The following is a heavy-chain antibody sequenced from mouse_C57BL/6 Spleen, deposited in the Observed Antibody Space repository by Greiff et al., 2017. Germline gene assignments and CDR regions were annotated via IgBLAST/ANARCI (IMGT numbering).Heavy chain of an antibody. Sequence: VKLVESGPELVKPGASVKISCKASGYAFSSSWMNWVKQRPGKGLEWIGRIYPGDGDTNYNGKFKGKATLTADKSSSTAYMQLSSLTSEDSAVYFCARSELLRYPYYAMDYWGQGTSVTVSS. V-gene: IGHV1-82*01. CDR1: GYAFSSSW. CDR2: IYPGDGDT. J-gene: IGHJ4*01. D-gene: IGHD1-1*01. CDR3: ARSELLRYPYYAMDY.